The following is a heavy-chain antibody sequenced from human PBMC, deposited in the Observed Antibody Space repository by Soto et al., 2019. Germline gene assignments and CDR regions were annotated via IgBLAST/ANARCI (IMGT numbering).Heavy chain of an antibody. CDR2: ISYDGSNK. CDR3: AKGSTAMTYFDY. D-gene: IGHD5-18*01. CDR1: GVKFSSYG. V-gene: IGHV3-30*18. J-gene: IGHJ4*02. Sequence: GSLRLSCAASGVKFSSYGMHWVRQAPGKGLEWVAVISYDGSNKYYADSVKGRFTISRDNSKNTLYLQMNSLRAEDTAVYYCAKGSTAMTYFDYWGQGTLVTVSS.